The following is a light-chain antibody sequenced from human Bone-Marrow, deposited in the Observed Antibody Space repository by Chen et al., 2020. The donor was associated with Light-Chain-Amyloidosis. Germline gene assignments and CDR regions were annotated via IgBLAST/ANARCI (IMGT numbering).Light chain of an antibody. J-gene: IGKJ1*01. Sequence: MMMTQSPVTLSVSPGDRATLSCRASQSISGSLAWYHQKPGQAPRLLIYTASTRGTCVPARVSGSGSGTEFTRTISSLQSEEFAVCYCQQYNNWPRTFGQGTKVEIK. CDR2: TAS. CDR1: QSISGS. V-gene: IGKV3-15*01. CDR3: QQYNNWPRT.